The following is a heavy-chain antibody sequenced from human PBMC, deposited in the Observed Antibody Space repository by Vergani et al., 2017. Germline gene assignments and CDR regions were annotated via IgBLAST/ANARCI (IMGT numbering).Heavy chain of an antibody. D-gene: IGHD2-2*01. CDR1: GFIFSDYY. Sequence: VQPVESGGGLVKPGGSLRLSCTASGFIFSDYYMTWIRQTPGKGLEWLAHISDGGETKMYADSVKGRFTISRDNSKNMLYLQMVSLRPEDTAMFYCVKDRGASIGFDDWGQGTQVTVSS. J-gene: IGHJ4*02. CDR3: VKDRGASIGFDD. V-gene: IGHV3-11*04. CDR2: ISDGGETK.